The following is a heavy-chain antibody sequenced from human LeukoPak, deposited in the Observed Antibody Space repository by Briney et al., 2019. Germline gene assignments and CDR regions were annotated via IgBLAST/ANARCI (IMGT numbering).Heavy chain of an antibody. D-gene: IGHD2-15*01. CDR1: GGSITSYY. CDR3: ARGDILNWFDP. J-gene: IGHJ5*02. V-gene: IGHV5-10-1*01. Sequence: ETLSLTCTVSGGSITSYYWSWVRQPPGKGLEWMGRIDPSDSYINYSPSLQGHVTISADKSIGTAYLQWSSLKASDTAMYYCARGDILNWFDPWGQGTLVTVSS. CDR2: IDPSDSYI.